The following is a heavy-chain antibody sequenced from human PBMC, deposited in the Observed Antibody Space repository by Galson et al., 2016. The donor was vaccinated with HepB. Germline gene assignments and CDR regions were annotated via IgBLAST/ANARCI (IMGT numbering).Heavy chain of an antibody. D-gene: IGHD5-12*01. J-gene: IGHJ4*01. Sequence: SLRLSCAASGFIFSNAWMSWVRQAPGKGLEWVSGITNGGDTTYYADSVRGRFTISRDNSKNTLYLQVNSLRADDTAVYYCAKLGGDSGSPYWGHGTLVTVSS. V-gene: IGHV3-23*01. CDR3: AKLGGDSGSPY. CDR1: GFIFSNAW. CDR2: ITNGGDTT.